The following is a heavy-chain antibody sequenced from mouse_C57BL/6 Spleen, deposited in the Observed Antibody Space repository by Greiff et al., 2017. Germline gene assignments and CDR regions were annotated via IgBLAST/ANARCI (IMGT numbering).Heavy chain of an antibody. CDR2: IYPRSGNT. J-gene: IGHJ3*01. D-gene: IGHD3-2*02. V-gene: IGHV1-81*01. CDR3: AQTAQVFSWFGY. Sequence: QVQLQQSGAELARPGASVKLSCKASGYTFTSYGISWVKQRTGQGLEWIGEIYPRSGNTYYNEKFKGKATLTADKSSSTAYMELRSLTSADSAVYFCAQTAQVFSWFGYWGQGTLVTVSA. CDR1: GYTFTSYG.